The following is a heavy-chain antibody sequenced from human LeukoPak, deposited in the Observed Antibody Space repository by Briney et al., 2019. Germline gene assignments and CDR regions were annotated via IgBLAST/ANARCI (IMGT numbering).Heavy chain of an antibody. CDR2: ISSGGSTI. J-gene: IGHJ3*02. Sequence: GGSLRLSCVASGFTLSGYEMNWVRQAPGKGLEWVSYISSGGSTIYYADSVKGRFTISRDNAKNSLYLQMNSLRAEDTAVYCCARDTSIVVVPDAFDIWGQGTMVTVSS. V-gene: IGHV3-48*03. CDR3: ARDTSIVVVPDAFDI. D-gene: IGHD3-22*01. CDR1: GFTLSGYE.